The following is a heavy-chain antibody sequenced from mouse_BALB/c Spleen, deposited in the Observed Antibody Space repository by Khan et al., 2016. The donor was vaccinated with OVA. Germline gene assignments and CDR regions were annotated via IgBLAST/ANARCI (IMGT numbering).Heavy chain of an antibody. CDR1: GYTFTSYW. CDR2: TNPTNGRT. D-gene: IGHD1-1*01. Sequence: QVQLQQPGAELVKAGASVKMSCKASGYTFTSYWMHWVKQRPGQGLEWFAETNPTNGRTYYNEKFKSKATLTVDKSSSTAYMQLSGPTFEDSAFYYCARIKKIEATYFDYWGQGTTLTVSS. J-gene: IGHJ2*01. CDR3: ARIKKIEATYFDY. V-gene: IGHV1S81*02.